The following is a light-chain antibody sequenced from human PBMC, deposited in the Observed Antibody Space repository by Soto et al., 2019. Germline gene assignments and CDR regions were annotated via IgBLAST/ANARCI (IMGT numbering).Light chain of an antibody. CDR1: SSDVGGYNY. V-gene: IGLV2-14*01. J-gene: IGLJ2*01. Sequence: QSALTQPASVSGSPGQSITISCTGTSSDVGGYNYVSWYQQHPGKAPKLMIYDVSNRPSGVSNRFSGSKSGNTASLTISGLKAEDEADYYCSSYTSSSTQVFGGGTKLTVL. CDR3: SSYTSSSTQV. CDR2: DVS.